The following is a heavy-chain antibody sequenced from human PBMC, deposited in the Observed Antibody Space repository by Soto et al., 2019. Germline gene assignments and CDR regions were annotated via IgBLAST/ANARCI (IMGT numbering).Heavy chain of an antibody. CDR3: AKDWVYCSGGSCPRPFDY. CDR1: GFTFSSYA. Sequence: EVQLLESGGGLVQPGGSLRLSCAASGFTFSSYAMTWVRQAPGKGLEWVSTISGSGATTHYADSVKGRFTISRDNSKNTLCLQMNSLRAEDTAVYYCAKDWVYCSGGSCPRPFDYWCQGTLVTVSS. D-gene: IGHD2-15*01. CDR2: ISGSGATT. V-gene: IGHV3-23*01. J-gene: IGHJ4*02.